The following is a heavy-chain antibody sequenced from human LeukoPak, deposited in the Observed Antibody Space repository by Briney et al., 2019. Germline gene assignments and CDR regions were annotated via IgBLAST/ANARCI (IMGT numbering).Heavy chain of an antibody. D-gene: IGHD2-21*02. Sequence: GGSLRLSCAASGFTFSDYYMSWIRQAPGKGLEWVSYISSSSSYTNYADSVKGRFTISRDNAKNSLYLQMNSLRAEDTAVYYCARAGSRYCGGDCYFDYWGQGTLVTVSS. V-gene: IGHV3-11*05. CDR2: ISSSSSYT. CDR1: GFTFSDYY. J-gene: IGHJ4*02. CDR3: ARAGSRYCGGDCYFDY.